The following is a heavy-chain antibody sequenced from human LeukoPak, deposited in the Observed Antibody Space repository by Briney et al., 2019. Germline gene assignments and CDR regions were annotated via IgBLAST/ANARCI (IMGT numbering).Heavy chain of an antibody. CDR3: ARDLDPVAGKDY. V-gene: IGHV1-18*01. J-gene: IGHJ4*02. CDR1: GGTFSSYA. D-gene: IGHD6-19*01. CDR2: ISAYNGNT. Sequence: ASVKVSCKASGGTFSSYAISWVRQAPGQGLEWMGWISAYNGNTNYAQKLQGRVTMTTDTSTSTAYMELRSLRSDDTAVYCCARDLDPVAGKDYWGQGTLVTVSS.